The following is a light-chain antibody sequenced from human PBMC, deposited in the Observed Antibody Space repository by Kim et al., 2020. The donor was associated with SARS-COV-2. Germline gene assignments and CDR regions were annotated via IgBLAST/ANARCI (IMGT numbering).Light chain of an antibody. CDR1: QSVSSD. Sequence: EILMTQSPATLSVSPGERATLSCRASQSVSSDVAWYQQRPGQPPRLLLYDASTRATGIPARFSGSGSGTEFTLTISSLQSGDLALYYCHQYNNWPQTFGQGTKVDIK. CDR3: HQYNNWPQT. V-gene: IGKV3-15*01. CDR2: DAS. J-gene: IGKJ1*01.